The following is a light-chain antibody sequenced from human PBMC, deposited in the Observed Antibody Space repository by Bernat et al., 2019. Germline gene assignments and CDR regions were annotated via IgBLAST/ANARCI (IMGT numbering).Light chain of an antibody. V-gene: IGLV1-44*01. Sequence: QFVLTQPPSVSAIPGQRVIISCSGRSSNNGSVTVNWYQPVPGTAPKLLAYSNNRRPSGVPDRFSGSKSGTSASLAIGGLQSEDEADYYCASWDSRLKGYVFGTGTKVTVL. CDR2: SNN. CDR3: ASWDSRLKGYV. J-gene: IGLJ1*01. CDR1: SSNNGSVT.